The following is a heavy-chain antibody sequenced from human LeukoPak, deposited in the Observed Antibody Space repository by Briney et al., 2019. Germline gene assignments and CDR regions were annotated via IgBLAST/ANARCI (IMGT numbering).Heavy chain of an antibody. D-gene: IGHD3-10*01. CDR2: ISGSGDST. CDR1: GFTFTSYA. Sequence: GGSLRLSCAASGFTFTSYAMSWVRQAPGKGLAWVSTISGSGDSTYYADSVKGRFTISRDNSKNTLYPQMNSLRAEDTAVYYCAKDRVKYDSWGQGTLVIISS. J-gene: IGHJ4*02. V-gene: IGHV3-23*01. CDR3: AKDRVKYDS.